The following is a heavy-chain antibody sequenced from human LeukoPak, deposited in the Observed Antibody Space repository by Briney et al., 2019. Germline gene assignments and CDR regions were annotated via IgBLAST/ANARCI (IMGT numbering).Heavy chain of an antibody. V-gene: IGHV1-2*02. D-gene: IGHD5-12*01. Sequence: ASVKVSCKASGLTFTGVNYIHWVRQAPGQGPEWMGWINTNSGVTDYARKFQGRVTMTRDTSISTAYMELYRLTSDDTATYYCTRDRLSKWFDPWGQGTLVTVSS. CDR2: INTNSGVT. CDR3: TRDRLSKWFDP. J-gene: IGHJ5*02. CDR1: GLTFTGVNY.